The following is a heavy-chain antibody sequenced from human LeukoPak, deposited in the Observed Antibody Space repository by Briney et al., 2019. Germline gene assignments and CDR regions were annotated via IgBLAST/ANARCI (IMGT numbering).Heavy chain of an antibody. CDR2: PGDSDT. D-gene: IGHD3-22*01. V-gene: IGHV5-51*01. Sequence: PGDSDTRYSPSFQGQVTISADKSISTAYLQWSSLKASDTAMYYCARTSSGYYYNDAFDIWGQGTMVTVSS. CDR3: ARTSSGYYYNDAFDI. J-gene: IGHJ3*02.